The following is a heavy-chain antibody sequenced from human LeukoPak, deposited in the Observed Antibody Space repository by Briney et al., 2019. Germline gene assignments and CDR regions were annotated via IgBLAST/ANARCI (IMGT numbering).Heavy chain of an antibody. D-gene: IGHD2-2*02. V-gene: IGHV1-69*05. CDR3: ARTCCSSTSCYTIYYMDV. Sequence: SVKLTCKASGGTISSYAISWVRQAPGPGHEWMGGIIPIFGTANYAQKFQGRVTITTDESTSTAYMELSSLRSEDTAVYYCARTCCSSTSCYTIYYMDVWGKGTSVTVSS. CDR1: GGTISSYA. J-gene: IGHJ6*03. CDR2: IIPIFGTA.